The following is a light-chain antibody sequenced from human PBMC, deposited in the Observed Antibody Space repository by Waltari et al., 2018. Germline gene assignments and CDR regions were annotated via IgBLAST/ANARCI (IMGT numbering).Light chain of an antibody. J-gene: IGLJ2*01. Sequence: SYELTQPNSVSVAPGQTASIRCSGDTLGDKYACWYQQKPGQSPVLVIHQDTKRPSGIPERFSGSNSGNTTTLTISGTQAIDEADYYCQAWDRGYARVFGGGTKLTVL. CDR3: QAWDRGYARV. V-gene: IGLV3-1*01. CDR2: QDT. CDR1: TLGDKY.